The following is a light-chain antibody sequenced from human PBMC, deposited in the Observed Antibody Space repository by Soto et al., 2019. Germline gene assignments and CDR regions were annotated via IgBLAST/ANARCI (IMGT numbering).Light chain of an antibody. CDR1: SSNIGAGHG. V-gene: IGLV1-40*01. J-gene: IGLJ2*01. CDR3: QSYDTDLSVV. Sequence: QSVLTQPPSVSGAPGQRVTISCTGSSSNIGAGHGVQWYQQPPGTAPKLLIYDNNLRPSGVPVRFSSSKSGTSASPAITGLQVDEGADYSSQSYDTDLSVVFGGGTKLTVL. CDR2: DNN.